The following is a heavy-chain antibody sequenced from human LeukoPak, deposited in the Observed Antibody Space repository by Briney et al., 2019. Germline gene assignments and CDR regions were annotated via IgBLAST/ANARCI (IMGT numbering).Heavy chain of an antibody. CDR3: ATDLGGNPYFDY. Sequence: ASVKVSCKVSGYTLTELSMHWVRQAPGQGLEWMGGFDPEDGETIYAQKFQGRVTMTEDTSTDTAYMELSSLRSEDTAVYYCATDLGGNPYFDYWGQGTLVTVSS. D-gene: IGHD4-23*01. CDR2: FDPEDGET. V-gene: IGHV1-24*01. J-gene: IGHJ4*02. CDR1: GYTLTELS.